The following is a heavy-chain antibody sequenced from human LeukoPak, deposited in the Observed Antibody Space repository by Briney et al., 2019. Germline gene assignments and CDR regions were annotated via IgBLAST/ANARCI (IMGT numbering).Heavy chain of an antibody. CDR3: ARAPSDSSANVFDY. D-gene: IGHD3-22*01. V-gene: IGHV1-69*02. CDR1: GGTFSSYT. J-gene: IGHJ4*02. Sequence: SVTVSCKASGGTFSSYTISWVRQAPGQGLEWMGRIIPILGIANYAQKFQGRVTITADKSTSTAYMELSSLRSEDTAVYYCARAPSDSSANVFDYWGQGTLVTVSS. CDR2: IIPILGIA.